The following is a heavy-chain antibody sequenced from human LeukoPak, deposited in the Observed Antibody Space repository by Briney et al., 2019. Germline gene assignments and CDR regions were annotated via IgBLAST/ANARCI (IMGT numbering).Heavy chain of an antibody. J-gene: IGHJ4*02. D-gene: IGHD3-10*01. V-gene: IGHV3-30*18. CDR1: GFTFSSYG. Sequence: PGGSLRLSCAASGFTFSSYGMHWVRQAPGKGLEWVAVISYDGSNKYYADSVKGRFTISRDNSKNTLYLQMNSLRAEDTAVYYCAKEYYYGSGSYSYWGQGTLVTVSS. CDR2: ISYDGSNK. CDR3: AKEYYYGSGSYSY.